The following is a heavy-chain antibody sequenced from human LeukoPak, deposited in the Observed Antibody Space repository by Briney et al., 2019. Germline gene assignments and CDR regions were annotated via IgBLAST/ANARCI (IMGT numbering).Heavy chain of an antibody. CDR3: ARGGAVPAANNWFDP. CDR2: IYYSGST. CDR1: SGSISSYY. J-gene: IGHJ5*02. Sequence: SETLSLTCTVSSGSISSYYRSWIGQPPGKGLEWIGYIYYSGSTNYNPSLKSRVTISVDTSKNQFSLKLSSVTAADTAVYYCARGGAVPAANNWFDPWGQGTLVTVSS. V-gene: IGHV4-59*01. D-gene: IGHD2-2*01.